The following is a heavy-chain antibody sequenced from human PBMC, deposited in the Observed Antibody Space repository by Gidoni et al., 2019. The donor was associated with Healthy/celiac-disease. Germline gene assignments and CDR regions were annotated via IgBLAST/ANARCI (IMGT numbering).Heavy chain of an antibody. J-gene: IGHJ6*02. D-gene: IGHD2-15*01. CDR2: IWYDGSNK. V-gene: IGHV3-33*01. CDR1: GFTFSSYG. Sequence: QVQLVESGGGVVQPGRSLRLSCAASGFTFSSYGRHWVRQAPGKGLEWVAVIWYDGSNKYYADSVKGRFTISRDNSKNTLYLQMNSLRAEDTAVYYCARGGYCSGGSCYSFSTHYYYYGMDVWGQGTTVTVSS. CDR3: ARGGYCSGGSCYSFSTHYYYYGMDV.